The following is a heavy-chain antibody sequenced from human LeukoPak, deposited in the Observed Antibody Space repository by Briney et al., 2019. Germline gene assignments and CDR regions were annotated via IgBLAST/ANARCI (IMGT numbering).Heavy chain of an antibody. V-gene: IGHV3-48*01. Sequence: GGSLRLSCAASGFTFSSYSMNWVRQAPGKGLEWVSYISSSSSTIYYADSVKGRFTISRDNAKDSLYLRMNSLRAEDTAVYYCARDWAYCSSTSCYIYYYYMDVWGKGTTVTVSS. CDR1: GFTFSSYS. J-gene: IGHJ6*03. D-gene: IGHD2-2*02. CDR3: ARDWAYCSSTSCYIYYYYMDV. CDR2: ISSSSSTI.